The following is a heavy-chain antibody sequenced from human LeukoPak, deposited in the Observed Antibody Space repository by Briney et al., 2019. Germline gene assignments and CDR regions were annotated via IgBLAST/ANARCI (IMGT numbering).Heavy chain of an antibody. Sequence: SETLSLTCTVSGGSISSYYWSWIRQPPGKGLEWIGYIYYSGSTNYNPSLKSRVTISVDTSKNQFSLKLSSVTAADTAVYYCAREDGDYAGYYFDYWGQGTLVTVSS. V-gene: IGHV4-59*01. CDR2: IYYSGST. J-gene: IGHJ4*02. D-gene: IGHD4-17*01. CDR3: AREDGDYAGYYFDY. CDR1: GGSISSYY.